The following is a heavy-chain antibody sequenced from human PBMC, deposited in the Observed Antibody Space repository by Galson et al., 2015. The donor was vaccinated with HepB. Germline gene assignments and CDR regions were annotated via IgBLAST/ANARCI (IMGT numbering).Heavy chain of an antibody. CDR1: GFSFRSYT. CDR3: AREDRNAYDFFDY. V-gene: IGHV3-30*04. Sequence: SLRLSCAVSGFSFRSYTMHWVRQAPGKGLEWVSPISYNGDTQNYVDSVKGRFTTSRDNSKSTLYLQMNGLRPEDTAVYYCAREDRNAYDFFDYWGQGTLVSVSP. J-gene: IGHJ4*02. CDR2: ISYNGDTQ. D-gene: IGHD2-15*01.